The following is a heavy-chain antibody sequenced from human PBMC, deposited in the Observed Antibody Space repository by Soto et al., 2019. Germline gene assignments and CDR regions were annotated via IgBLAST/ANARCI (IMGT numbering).Heavy chain of an antibody. V-gene: IGHV3-23*01. J-gene: IGHJ6*03. CDR2: ISGSGGIT. CDR1: GLTFSSYD. Sequence: PGVSLRLSCAPSGLTFSSYDMSWVRQAPGKGLEWVSGISGSGGITYYADSVKGRFTISRDSSKNTLYLQMNSPRAEDTAVYYCAKCHMCGELFKYCYYMDGRGTGTTDTSSS. D-gene: IGHD3-10*02. CDR3: AKCHMCGELFKYCYYMDG.